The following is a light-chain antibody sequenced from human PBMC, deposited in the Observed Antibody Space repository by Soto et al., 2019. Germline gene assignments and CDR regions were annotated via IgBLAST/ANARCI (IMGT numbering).Light chain of an antibody. V-gene: IGLV2-14*01. J-gene: IGLJ2*01. CDR3: SSYASSSTLGV. CDR2: EVS. Sequence: QSALTQPASVSGSPGQSITISCTGTSSDVGGYNYVSWYQQHPGTAPKLMIYEVSNRPSGVSNRFSGSKSGNTASLTISGLQAEDEADYYCSSYASSSTLGVFGGGTKVTVL. CDR1: SSDVGGYNY.